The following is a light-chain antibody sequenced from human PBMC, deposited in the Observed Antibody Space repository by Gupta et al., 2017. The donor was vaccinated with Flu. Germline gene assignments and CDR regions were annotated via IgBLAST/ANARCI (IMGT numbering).Light chain of an antibody. Sequence: ETILTQSPASLSLSPGERAILSCRASHNIGTYLSWYQQKSGQPPRLLIYDATSRAAAPARFSGSGSGTDFTLTISNLQPEDSAVYFCQQRTNWPPSLSFGGGTKVEI. CDR1: HNIGTY. CDR2: DAT. V-gene: IGKV3-11*01. CDR3: QQRTNWPPSLS. J-gene: IGKJ4*01.